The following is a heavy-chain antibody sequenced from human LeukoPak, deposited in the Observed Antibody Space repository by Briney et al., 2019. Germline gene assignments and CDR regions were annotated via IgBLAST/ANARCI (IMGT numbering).Heavy chain of an antibody. CDR3: ARGMYYCDSREFWVGMDV. J-gene: IGHJ6*02. V-gene: IGHV3-33*01. CDR2: IWYDGSNK. D-gene: IGHD3-22*01. Sequence: GGSLRLSCAASGFTFSSYGMHWVRQAPGKGLEWVAVIWYDGSNKYYADSVKGRFTISRDNSKNTLYLQMNSLRAEDTAVYYCARGMYYCDSREFWVGMDVWGQGTTVTVSS. CDR1: GFTFSSYG.